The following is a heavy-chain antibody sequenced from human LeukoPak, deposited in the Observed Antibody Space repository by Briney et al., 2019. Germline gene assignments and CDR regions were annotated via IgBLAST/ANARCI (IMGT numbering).Heavy chain of an antibody. CDR1: GGSISGYY. CDR2: IYSSGST. V-gene: IGHV4-4*09. Sequence: PSETLSLTCSVSGGSISGYYWSWIRQPPGQTLEWIGYIYSSGSTNYNPSLQSRVTMSVDTSMNQFSLRLSSVTAADTAVYYCARFTYTTRPSDVWGKGTTVSVSS. CDR3: ARFTYTTRPSDV. D-gene: IGHD3-16*01. J-gene: IGHJ6*04.